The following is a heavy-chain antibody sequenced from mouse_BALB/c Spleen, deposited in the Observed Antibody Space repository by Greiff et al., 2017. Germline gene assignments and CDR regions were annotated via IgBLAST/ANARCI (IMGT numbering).Heavy chain of an antibody. CDR1: GYSFTSYW. Sequence: EVQLQQSGTVLARPGASVKMSCKASGYSFTSYWMHWVKQRPGQGLEWIGAIYPGNSDTSYNQKFKGKAKLTAVTSASTAYMELSSLTNEDSAVYYCTRAGDLLGAYAMDYWGQGTSVTVSS. J-gene: IGHJ4*01. CDR2: IYPGNSDT. V-gene: IGHV1-5*01. D-gene: IGHD2-1*01. CDR3: TRAGDLLGAYAMDY.